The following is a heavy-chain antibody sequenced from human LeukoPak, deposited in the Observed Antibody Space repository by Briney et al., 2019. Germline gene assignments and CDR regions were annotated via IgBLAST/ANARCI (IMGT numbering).Heavy chain of an antibody. CDR3: ARGLLPGLWYFDL. D-gene: IGHD2-21*01. CDR2: IYTSGST. V-gene: IGHV4-61*02. CDR1: GGSISSGSYY. Sequence: SQTLSLTCTVSGGSISSGSYYWSWIRQPAGKGLEWIGRIYTSGSTNYNPSLKSRVTISVDTSKNLFSLKLSSVTAADTAVYYCARGLLPGLWYFDLWGRGTLVTVSS. J-gene: IGHJ2*01.